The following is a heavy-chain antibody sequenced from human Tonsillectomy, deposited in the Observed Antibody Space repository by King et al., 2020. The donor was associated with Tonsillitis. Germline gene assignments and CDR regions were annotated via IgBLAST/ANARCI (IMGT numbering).Heavy chain of an antibody. D-gene: IGHD2-2*01. Sequence: VQLVESGGGVVQPGGSLRLSCAASGFTFSSYGMHWVRQAPGKGLEWVAFIRYDGSKKYYADSVKGRFTISRDNSKNTLYLQMNSLRAEDTAVYYCAKSGGSRYCSITSCYRWYYFDYWGQGTLVTVSS. CDR2: IRYDGSKK. CDR3: AKSGGSRYCSITSCYRWYYFDY. CDR1: GFTFSSYG. V-gene: IGHV3-30*02. J-gene: IGHJ4*02.